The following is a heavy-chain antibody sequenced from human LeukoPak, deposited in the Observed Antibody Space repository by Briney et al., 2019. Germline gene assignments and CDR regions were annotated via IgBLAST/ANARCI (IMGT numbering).Heavy chain of an antibody. Sequence: SETLSLTCAVYGGSFSGYYWSWIRQPPGKGLEWIGEINHSGSTNYNPPLKSRVTISVDTSKNQFSLKLSPVTAADTAVYYCARGDRITMIVEGAFDIWGQGTMVTVSS. CDR1: GGSFSGYY. J-gene: IGHJ3*02. CDR3: ARGDRITMIVEGAFDI. V-gene: IGHV4-34*01. D-gene: IGHD3-22*01. CDR2: INHSGST.